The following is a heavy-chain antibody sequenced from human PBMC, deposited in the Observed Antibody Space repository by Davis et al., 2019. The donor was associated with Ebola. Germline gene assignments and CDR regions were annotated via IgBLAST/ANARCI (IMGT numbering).Heavy chain of an antibody. V-gene: IGHV3-23*01. CDR3: AKESFMEPGDYYYYYGMDV. CDR1: GFTFSSYA. Sequence: PGGSLRLSCAASGFTFSSYAMSWVRQAPGKGLEWVSAISGSGGSTYYADSVKGRFTISRDNSKNTLYLQMNSLRAEDTAVYYCAKESFMEPGDYYYYYGMDVWGQGTTVTVSS. CDR2: ISGSGGST. J-gene: IGHJ6*02. D-gene: IGHD3-3*01.